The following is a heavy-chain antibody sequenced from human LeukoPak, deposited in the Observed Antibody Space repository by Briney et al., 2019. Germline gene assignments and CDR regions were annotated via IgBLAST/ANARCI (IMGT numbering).Heavy chain of an antibody. D-gene: IGHD2-2*01. V-gene: IGHV1-24*01. CDR3: ATSCVRREYKLLCRPYDAFDI. CDR2: FDPEDGET. CDR1: GYTLTELS. J-gene: IGHJ3*02. Sequence: EASVKVSCKVSGYTLTELSMHWVRQAPGKGLEWMGGFDPEDGETIYAQKFQGRVTMTEDTSTDTAYMELSSLRSEDTAVYYCATSCVRREYKLLCRPYDAFDIWGQGTMVTVSS.